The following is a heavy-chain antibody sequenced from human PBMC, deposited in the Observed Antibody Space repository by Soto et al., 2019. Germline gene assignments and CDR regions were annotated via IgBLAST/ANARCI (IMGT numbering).Heavy chain of an antibody. D-gene: IGHD6-13*01. CDR1: GGTFSSYA. CDR3: ARDLIYSSSWSSLRGGNWFDP. V-gene: IGHV1-69*06. CDR2: IIPIFGTA. J-gene: IGHJ5*02. Sequence: GASVKVSCKASGGTFSSYAISWVRQAPGQGLEWMGGIIPIFGTANYAQKFQGRVTITADKSTSTAYMELSSLRSEDTAVYYCARDLIYSSSWSSLRGGNWFDPWGQGTLVTVSS.